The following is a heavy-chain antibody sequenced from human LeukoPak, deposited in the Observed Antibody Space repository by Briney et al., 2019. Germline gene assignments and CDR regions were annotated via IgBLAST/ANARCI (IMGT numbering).Heavy chain of an antibody. D-gene: IGHD5-24*01. CDR3: AKDVEMAIGV. J-gene: IGHJ4*02. CDR1: CGSISRGDYY. Sequence: SETLSLTCTVSCGSISRGDYYWSWIPQPPGKGLEWIGYIYYSGSTNYNPSLKSRVTISVDTSKNQFSLKLTSVTAADTAVYYCAKDVEMAIGVWGQGTLVTVSS. V-gene: IGHV4-61*08. CDR2: IYYSGST.